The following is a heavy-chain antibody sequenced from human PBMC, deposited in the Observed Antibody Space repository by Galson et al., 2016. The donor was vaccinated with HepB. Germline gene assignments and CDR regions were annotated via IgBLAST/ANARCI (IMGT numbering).Heavy chain of an antibody. V-gene: IGHV4-59*12. J-gene: IGHJ3*02. CDR3: ARVLSGAFTEAFDM. Sequence: SETLSLTCTVSGGSFTSDKWSWIRQPPGRGLEWIGHILHSGNTNYNPSLKSRVTISVLVSKNQFSLKLTSVSAADTAVYYCARVLSGAFTEAFDMWGQGTKVTVSS. CDR2: ILHSGNT. D-gene: IGHD1-26*01. CDR1: GGSFTSDK.